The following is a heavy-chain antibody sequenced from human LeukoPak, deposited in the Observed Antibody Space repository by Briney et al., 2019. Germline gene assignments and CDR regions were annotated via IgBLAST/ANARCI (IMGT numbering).Heavy chain of an antibody. J-gene: IGHJ4*02. CDR2: IYYSGST. D-gene: IGHD3-10*01. CDR3: ARDKAYGSGSFDY. V-gene: IGHV4-59*01. CDR1: GGSISSYY. Sequence: PSETLSLTCTVSGGSISSYYWSWIWQPPGKGLEWIGYIYYSGSTNYNPSLKSRVTISVDTSKNQFSLKLSSVTAADTAVYYCARDKAYGSGSFDYWGQGTPVTVSS.